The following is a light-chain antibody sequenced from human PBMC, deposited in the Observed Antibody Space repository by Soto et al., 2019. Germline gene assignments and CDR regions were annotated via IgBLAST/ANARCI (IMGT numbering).Light chain of an antibody. CDR3: SVWDDSLKGWV. J-gene: IGLJ3*02. V-gene: IGLV1-44*01. Sequence: QSALTQPPSASGTPGQRVTISCSGSNSNIGSHAVNWYQQLPGTAPKLLMHNNNQRPSGVPDRFSGSKSGTSASLAISGLQSEDEADYCCSVWDDSLKGWVFGGGTKLTVL. CDR1: NSNIGSHA. CDR2: NNN.